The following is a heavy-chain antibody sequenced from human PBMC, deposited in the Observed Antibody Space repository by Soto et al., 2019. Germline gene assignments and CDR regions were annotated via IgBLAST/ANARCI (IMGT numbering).Heavy chain of an antibody. D-gene: IGHD3-9*01. CDR3: ARDRDWAFDY. Sequence: GSLRLSCVASGFTFSSYSMVWVRQAPGKGLEWVSYIFASSTTIYYADSVKGRFTVSRDNTQNSLFLLMNSLRAEDTAVYYCARDRDWAFDYWGQGTLVTVS. CDR2: IFASSTTI. V-gene: IGHV3-48*04. CDR1: GFTFSSYS. J-gene: IGHJ4*02.